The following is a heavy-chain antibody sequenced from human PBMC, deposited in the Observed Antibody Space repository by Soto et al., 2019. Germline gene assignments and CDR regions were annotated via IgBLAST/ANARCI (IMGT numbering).Heavy chain of an antibody. Sequence: SETLSLTCPVSGGSISSYYWSWIRQPPGKGLEWIGYIYYSGSTNYNPSLKSRVTISVDTSKNQFSLKLSSVTAADTAVYYCARDRGGSGSYLVDYYGMDVWGQGTTVTVSS. J-gene: IGHJ6*02. CDR2: IYYSGST. CDR3: ARDRGGSGSYLVDYYGMDV. D-gene: IGHD3-10*01. V-gene: IGHV4-59*01. CDR1: GGSISSYY.